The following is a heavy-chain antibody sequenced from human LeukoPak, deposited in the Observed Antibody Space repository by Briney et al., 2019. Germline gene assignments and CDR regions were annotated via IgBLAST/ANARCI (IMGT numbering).Heavy chain of an antibody. CDR3: ARVTGYMIEDYFDY. V-gene: IGHV4-59*01. CDR2: IYYSGST. Sequence: SETLSLTCTVSGGSISSYYWSWIRQPPGKGVEWSGYIYYSGSTNYNPSLKSRVTISVDTSKNQFSLKLSSVTAADTAVYYCARVTGYMIEDYFDYWGQGTLVTVSS. CDR1: GGSISSYY. J-gene: IGHJ4*02. D-gene: IGHD3-22*01.